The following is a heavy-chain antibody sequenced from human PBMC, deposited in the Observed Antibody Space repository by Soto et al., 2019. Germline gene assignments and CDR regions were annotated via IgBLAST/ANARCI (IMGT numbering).Heavy chain of an antibody. CDR3: ARGTYGDYVGYFDP. CDR2: IHYSGTT. J-gene: IGHJ5*02. Sequence: SETLSLTCNVSGDSLSSHYWSWIRQPPGKGLEWIGYIHYSGTTNYNPSLKSRVTISLDTSENQFSLKLNSVTAADTAVYYCARGTYGDYVGYFDPWGQGIQVTVSS. D-gene: IGHD4-17*01. V-gene: IGHV4-59*11. CDR1: GDSLSSHY.